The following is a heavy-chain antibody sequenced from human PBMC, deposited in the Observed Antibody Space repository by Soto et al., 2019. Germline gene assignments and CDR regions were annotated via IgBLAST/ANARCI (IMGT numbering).Heavy chain of an antibody. CDR1: GFNFRTQA. V-gene: IGHV3-33*01. CDR3: ARDPGGSGSAFES. J-gene: IGHJ4*02. CDR2: IWNDGSNK. Sequence: AASGFNFRTQAMHWVRKDTGKGLEWVAFIWNDGSNKYYADSVKDRFTISRDNSKNTLDLQMNSLRAEDTAVYYCARDPGGSGSAFESWGQGTLVTVSS. D-gene: IGHD6-25*01.